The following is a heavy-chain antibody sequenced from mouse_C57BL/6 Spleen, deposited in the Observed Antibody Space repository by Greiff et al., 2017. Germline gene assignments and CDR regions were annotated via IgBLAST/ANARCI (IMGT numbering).Heavy chain of an antibody. J-gene: IGHJ2*01. CDR3: AREGTTVVPG. CDR1: GYTFTSYG. D-gene: IGHD1-1*01. V-gene: IGHV1-81*01. Sequence: LVESGAELARPGASVKLSCKASGYTFTSYGISWVKQRTGQGLEWIGEIYPRSGNTYYNEKFKGKATLTADKSSSTAYMELRSLTSEDSAVYFCAREGTTVVPGWGQGTTLTVSS. CDR2: IYPRSGNT.